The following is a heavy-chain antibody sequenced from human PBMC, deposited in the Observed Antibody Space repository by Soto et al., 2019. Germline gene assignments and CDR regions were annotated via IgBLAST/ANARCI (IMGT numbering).Heavy chain of an antibody. J-gene: IGHJ4*02. V-gene: IGHV4-59*01. CDR1: GESICSCS. Sequence: SETLSLTCTVSGESICSCSWSWFRQPPGKGLEWIGYIYYGGSPNYNPSLKSRVTISVDTSKNQFSLKLRSVTAADTAVYYCARVGSGYYADYWGKGTLVTVSS. D-gene: IGHD3-3*01. CDR2: IYYGGSP. CDR3: ARVGSGYYADY.